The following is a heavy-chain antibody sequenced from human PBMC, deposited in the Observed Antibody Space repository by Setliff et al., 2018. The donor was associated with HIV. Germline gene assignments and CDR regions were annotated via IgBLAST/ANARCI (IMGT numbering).Heavy chain of an antibody. CDR3: ASSSPGYYDILTGYYEGYYFDY. V-gene: IGHV4-38-2*01. Sequence: KTSETLSLTCAVSDYSISSGSYWGWIRQPPGKGLEWIGSIYHSGNTYYNPSLKSRVTLSVDTSKNQFSLKLSSVTAADTAVYYCASSSPGYYDILTGYYEGYYFDYWGQGTLVTVSS. CDR1: DYSISSGSY. CDR2: IYHSGNT. D-gene: IGHD3-9*01. J-gene: IGHJ4*02.